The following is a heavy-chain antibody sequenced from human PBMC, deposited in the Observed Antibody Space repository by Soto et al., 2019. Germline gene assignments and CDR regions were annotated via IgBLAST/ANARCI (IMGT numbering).Heavy chain of an antibody. CDR3: ARDQGYCSSTSCYFPYDY. CDR2: ISSSSSYI. V-gene: IGHV3-21*01. D-gene: IGHD2-2*01. Sequence: EVQLVESGGGLVQPGGSLRLSCAASGFTFSSYSMNWVRQAPGKGLEWVSSISSSSSYIYYADSVKGRFTISRDNAKNSLYLQMNSLRAEDTAVYYCARDQGYCSSTSCYFPYDYWGQGTLVTVSS. CDR1: GFTFSSYS. J-gene: IGHJ4*02.